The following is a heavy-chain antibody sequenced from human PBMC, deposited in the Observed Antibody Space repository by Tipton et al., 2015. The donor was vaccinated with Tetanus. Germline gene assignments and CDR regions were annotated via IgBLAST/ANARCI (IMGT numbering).Heavy chain of an antibody. J-gene: IGHJ4*02. CDR1: GYTFTSYY. D-gene: IGHD1-26*01. CDR2: INPSGGST. Sequence: QLVQSGAEVKKPGASVKVSCKASGYTFTSYYMHWVRQAPGQGLEWMGIINPSGGSTSYAQKFQGRVTMTRDTSTSTVYMELSSLRSEDTAVYYCARANIVGATTGALFFDYWGQGTLVTVSS. CDR3: ARANIVGATTGALFFDY. V-gene: IGHV1-46*01.